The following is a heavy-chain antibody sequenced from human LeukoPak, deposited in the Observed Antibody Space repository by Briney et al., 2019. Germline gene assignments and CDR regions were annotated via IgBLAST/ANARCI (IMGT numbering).Heavy chain of an antibody. CDR3: ARDREYSYGSYYGMDV. CDR2: INPNSGGT. CDR1: GYTFTGYY. V-gene: IGHV1-2*02. J-gene: IGHJ6*02. D-gene: IGHD5-18*01. Sequence: ASVKVSCKASGYTFTGYYMHWVRQAPGQGLEWMGWINPNSGGTNYAQKFQGRVTMTRDTSISTAYMELSRLRSDDTAVYYCARDREYSYGSYYGMDVWGQGTTVTVSS.